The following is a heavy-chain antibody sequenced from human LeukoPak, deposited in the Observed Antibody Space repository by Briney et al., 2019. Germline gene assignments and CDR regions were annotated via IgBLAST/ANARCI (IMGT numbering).Heavy chain of an antibody. CDR1: GFTFSTYA. V-gene: IGHV3-23*01. CDR2: ISVSGGST. J-gene: IGHJ4*02. CDR3: SRSRPKFKDFDY. Sequence: PGGTLRLSCATSGFTFSTYAMNWVRQAPGKGLEWVSVISVSGGSTYYADSVKGRFTISRDNSKNTLYLQMNSLRAEDTAVYYCSRSRPKFKDFDYWGQGTLVTVSS.